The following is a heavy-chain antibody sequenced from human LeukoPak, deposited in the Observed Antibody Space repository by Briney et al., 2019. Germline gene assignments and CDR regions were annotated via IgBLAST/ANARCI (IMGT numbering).Heavy chain of an antibody. Sequence: SQTLSLTCTVSGGPISSGSYYWSWIRQPPGKGLEWIGYIYYSGSTNYNPSLKSRVTISVDTSKNQFSLKLSSVTAADTAVYYCARGWYSSSRRNYYYMDVWGKGTTVTVSS. J-gene: IGHJ6*03. D-gene: IGHD6-13*01. V-gene: IGHV4-61*01. CDR2: IYYSGST. CDR3: ARGWYSSSRRNYYYMDV. CDR1: GGPISSGSYY.